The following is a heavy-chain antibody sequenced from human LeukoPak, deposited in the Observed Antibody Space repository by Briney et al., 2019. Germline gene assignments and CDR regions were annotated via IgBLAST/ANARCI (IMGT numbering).Heavy chain of an antibody. D-gene: IGHD3-22*01. V-gene: IGHV4-39*07. CDR3: ASEDSSGYYYGCRY. CDR2: IYYSGST. CDR1: GGSISSSSYY. J-gene: IGHJ4*02. Sequence: SETLSLTCTVSGGSISSSSYYWGWIRQPPGKGLEWIGSIYYSGSTYYNPSLKSRVTISVDTSKNQFSLKLSSVTAADTAVYYCASEDSSGYYYGCRYWGQGTPVTVSS.